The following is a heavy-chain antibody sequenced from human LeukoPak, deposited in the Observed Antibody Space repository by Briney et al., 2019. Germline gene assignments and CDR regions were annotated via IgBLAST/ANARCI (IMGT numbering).Heavy chain of an antibody. CDR2: MYYSGSS. V-gene: IGHV4-59*08. D-gene: IGHD4-17*01. J-gene: IGHJ3*02. Sequence: PSETLSLTCTVSGGSISSYYWSWIRQPPGEGLEWIGYMYYSGSSNYNPSLKSRVTISVDTSKNQFSLKLSSVTAADTAVYYCARSKSYGDPYAFDIWGQGTMVTVSS. CDR1: GGSISSYY. CDR3: ARSKSYGDPYAFDI.